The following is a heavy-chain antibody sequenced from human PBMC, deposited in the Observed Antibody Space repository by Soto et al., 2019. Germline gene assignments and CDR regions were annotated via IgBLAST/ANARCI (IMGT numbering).Heavy chain of an antibody. J-gene: IGHJ4*02. CDR1: GITMNSYP. CDR2: ISGSGGRT. Sequence: GGSLGLSCAASGITMNSYPMSWVRQAPGKGLEWVSAISGSGGRTYYADSVKGRFTISRDNSKNTLSLQMHSLGAEDTAVYYCAKGAYIVGAVGFDYWGQGTLVTVSS. D-gene: IGHD1-26*01. CDR3: AKGAYIVGAVGFDY. V-gene: IGHV3-23*01.